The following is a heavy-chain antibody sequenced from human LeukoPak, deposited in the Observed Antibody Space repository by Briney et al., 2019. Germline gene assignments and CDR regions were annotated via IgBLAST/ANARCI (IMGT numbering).Heavy chain of an antibody. D-gene: IGHD3-16*01. CDR2: MDATGRT. J-gene: IGHJ4*02. CDR3: ASDPRGSSGPPS. Sequence: SETLSLTCTVSGGYISSGRYFWSWIRQPGGKEPEWIGRMDATGRTNYNPSLQSRVSISLPTSNNPFSLQLDSVTAADTAVYYCASDPRGSSGPPSWGRGTLVTVSS. CDR1: GGYISSGRYF. V-gene: IGHV4-61*02.